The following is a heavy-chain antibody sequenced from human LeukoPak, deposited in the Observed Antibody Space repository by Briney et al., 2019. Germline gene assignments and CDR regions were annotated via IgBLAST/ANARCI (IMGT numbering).Heavy chain of an antibody. D-gene: IGHD6-19*01. Sequence: PGRSLRLSCAASGFTFSTYGIHWVRQAPGKGLEWVAVISYDGSNKYYADSVKGRFTISRDNSKNTLYLQMNSLRAEDTAVYYCARDFSGWSHTDFDYWGQGTLVTVSS. J-gene: IGHJ4*02. V-gene: IGHV3-30-3*01. CDR1: GFTFSTYG. CDR2: ISYDGSNK. CDR3: ARDFSGWSHTDFDY.